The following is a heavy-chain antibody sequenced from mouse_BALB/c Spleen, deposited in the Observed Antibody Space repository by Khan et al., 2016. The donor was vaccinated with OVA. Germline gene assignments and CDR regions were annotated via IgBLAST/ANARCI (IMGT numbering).Heavy chain of an antibody. CDR1: GFTFSSYG. J-gene: IGHJ2*01. V-gene: IGHV5-17*02. CDR2: ISGDSNTI. D-gene: IGHD1-1*01. Sequence: EVELVESGGGLVQPGGSRKLSCAASGFTFSSYGMHWVRQAPERGLEWVAYISGDSNTIYYADTVKGHFTISRDNPRNTLFLQMTSLMSEDTAMYYCATSYFYGYYFDYWGPGTTLTVSS. CDR3: ATSYFYGYYFDY.